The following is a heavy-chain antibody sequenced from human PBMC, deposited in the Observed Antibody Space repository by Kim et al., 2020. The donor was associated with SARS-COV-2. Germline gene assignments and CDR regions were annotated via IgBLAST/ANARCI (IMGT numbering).Heavy chain of an antibody. CDR3: ARGDGYNYGGVDY. CDR1: GGSISSCCYY. D-gene: IGHD5-12*01. CDR2: IYYSGST. V-gene: IGHV4-31*03. Sequence: SETLSLTCTVSGGSISSCCYYWIWLRPHPGKGLVWIGYIYYSGSTYYNPSLKSRVTISVDTSKNQFSLKLSSVTAADTAVYYCARGDGYNYGGVDYWGQGTLGTVSS. J-gene: IGHJ4*02.